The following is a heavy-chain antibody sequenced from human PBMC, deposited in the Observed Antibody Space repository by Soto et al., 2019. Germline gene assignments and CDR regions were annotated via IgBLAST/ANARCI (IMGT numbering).Heavy chain of an antibody. D-gene: IGHD5-18*01. Sequence: QVQLVQSGAEVKTPGSSVKVSCKASGGTFSSYAISWVRQAPGQGLEWMGGIIPIFGTANYAQKFQGRVTITADESTSTAYMELSSLRSDDTAVYYCARRRGYSDPLAYNWFDPWGQGTLVTVSS. CDR1: GGTFSSYA. CDR2: IIPIFGTA. CDR3: ARRRGYSDPLAYNWFDP. J-gene: IGHJ5*02. V-gene: IGHV1-69*01.